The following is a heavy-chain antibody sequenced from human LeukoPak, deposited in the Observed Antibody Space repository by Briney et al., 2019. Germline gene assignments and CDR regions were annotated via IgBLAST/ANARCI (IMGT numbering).Heavy chain of an antibody. Sequence: ASVTVSCKASGYTFTSYYMHWVRQAPGQGLEWMGIINTSGGSTSYAQKFQGRVTMTRDTSTSTVYMELSSLRSEDTAVYYCARDVATYDILTGYYFDYWGQGTLVTVSS. D-gene: IGHD3-9*01. J-gene: IGHJ4*02. V-gene: IGHV1-46*01. CDR2: INTSGGST. CDR1: GYTFTSYY. CDR3: ARDVATYDILTGYYFDY.